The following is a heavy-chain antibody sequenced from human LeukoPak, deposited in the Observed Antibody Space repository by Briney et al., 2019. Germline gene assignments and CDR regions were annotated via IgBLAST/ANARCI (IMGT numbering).Heavy chain of an antibody. D-gene: IGHD1-1*01. CDR2: INAGNGNT. J-gene: IGHJ6*03. Sequence: ASVKVSCKASGYTFTSYAMHWVRQAPGQRLEWMGWINAGNGNTKYSQKFQGRVTITRDTSASTAYMELSSLRSEDTAVYYCARSQLGDYNYYYMDVWGKGTTVTVSS. CDR3: ARSQLGDYNYYYMDV. CDR1: GYTFTSYA. V-gene: IGHV1-3*01.